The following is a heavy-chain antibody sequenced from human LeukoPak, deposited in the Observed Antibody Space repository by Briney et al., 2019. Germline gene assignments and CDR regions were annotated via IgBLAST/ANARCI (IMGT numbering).Heavy chain of an antibody. V-gene: IGHV3-73*01. Sequence: PGGSLRLSCAASGFTFSGSAMHWVRQASGKGLEWVGRIRSKANSYATAYAASVKGRFTISRDDSKSTAYLQMNSLKTEDTAVYYCTRPLPTSRYYYDSSGPPDWGQGTLVTVSS. CDR1: GFTFSGSA. CDR2: IRSKANSYAT. J-gene: IGHJ4*02. D-gene: IGHD3-22*01. CDR3: TRPLPTSRYYYDSSGPPD.